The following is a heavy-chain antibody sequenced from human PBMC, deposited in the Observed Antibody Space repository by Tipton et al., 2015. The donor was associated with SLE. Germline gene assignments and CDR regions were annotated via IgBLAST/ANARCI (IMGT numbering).Heavy chain of an antibody. CDR3: ARGSYDLSPTGVSPNPRYFDY. CDR1: DGSLSGYY. Sequence: TLSLTCAVYDGSLSGYYLSWIRQSPGKGLEWIGEINHSGSTKYSSSLRSRVTISVDTFKNQFSLKLRSVTASDVAVYYCARGSYDLSPTGVSPNPRYFDYWGQGTLVTVSS. CDR2: INHSGST. D-gene: IGHD3-3*01. V-gene: IGHV4-34*01. J-gene: IGHJ4*02.